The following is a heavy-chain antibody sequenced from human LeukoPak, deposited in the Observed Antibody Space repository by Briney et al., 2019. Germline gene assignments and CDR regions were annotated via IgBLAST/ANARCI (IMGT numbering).Heavy chain of an antibody. D-gene: IGHD1-14*01. Sequence: GGSLRLSCAASGFTFSSSPMSWVRQAPGKGLEWVSGISSSGGDTPYADSVKGRFTISRDNSKNMVYLQMNSLRAEDTTVYYCAKKSSGLNPFDYWGQGTLVTVSS. CDR3: AKKSSGLNPFDY. CDR2: ISSSGGDT. V-gene: IGHV3-23*01. CDR1: GFTFSSSP. J-gene: IGHJ4*02.